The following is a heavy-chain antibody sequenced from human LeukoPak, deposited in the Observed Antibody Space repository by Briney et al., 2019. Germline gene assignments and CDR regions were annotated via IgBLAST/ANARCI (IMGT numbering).Heavy chain of an antibody. Sequence: QPGGSLRLSCTASGFTFGDYAMSWFRQAPGKGLEWVGFIRSKAYGGTTEYAASVKGRFTISRDDSKSIAYLQMNGLKTEDTAVYYCTSKKQLHYYYYYGMDVWGQGTTVTVSS. CDR3: TSKKQLHYYYYYGMDV. CDR1: GFTFGDYA. V-gene: IGHV3-49*03. J-gene: IGHJ6*02. CDR2: IRSKAYGGTT. D-gene: IGHD6-6*01.